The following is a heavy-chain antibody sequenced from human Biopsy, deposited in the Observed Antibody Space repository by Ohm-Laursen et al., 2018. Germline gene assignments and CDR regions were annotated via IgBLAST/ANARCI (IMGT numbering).Heavy chain of an antibody. Sequence: SLTLSLTCTVSSDSISNYYWIWIRQPPGKGLVWIASIYYSWTTNKNPSLKSRVTISVDTSKRQFLVELRSVTAADTAIYYCARVRGGFLEWFDYWGQGTLITVSS. J-gene: IGHJ5*01. CDR1: SDSISNYY. CDR3: ARVRGGFLEWFDY. D-gene: IGHD3-3*01. V-gene: IGHV4-59*07. CDR2: IYYSWTT.